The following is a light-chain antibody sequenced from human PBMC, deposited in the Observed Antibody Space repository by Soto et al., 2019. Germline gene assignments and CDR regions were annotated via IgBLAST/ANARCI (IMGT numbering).Light chain of an antibody. Sequence: EIVMTQSPATLSVSPGERATLSCRVSHRVSSYLAWYQQKPGQAPRLLIYGASTRATGIPARFSGSGSGTEFTLTISSLQSEDFAVYYCQQYNNWPLTFGAGTKVDIK. J-gene: IGKJ4*01. V-gene: IGKV3-15*01. CDR1: HRVSSY. CDR3: QQYNNWPLT. CDR2: GAS.